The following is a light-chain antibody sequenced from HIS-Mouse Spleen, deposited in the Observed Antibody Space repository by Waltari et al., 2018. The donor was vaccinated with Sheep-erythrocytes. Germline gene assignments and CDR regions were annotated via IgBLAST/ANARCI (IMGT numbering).Light chain of an antibody. CDR3: QQLNSYPHT. CDR1: QGISSY. J-gene: IGKJ2*01. V-gene: IGKV1-9*01. CDR2: AAS. Sequence: DIQLTQSTSFLSASVGDRVTITCRASQGISSYLAWYQQKPGKAPKLLIYAASTLQSGVTSRFSGSGSGTEFTLTISSLQPEDFATYYCQQLNSYPHTFGQGTKLEIK.